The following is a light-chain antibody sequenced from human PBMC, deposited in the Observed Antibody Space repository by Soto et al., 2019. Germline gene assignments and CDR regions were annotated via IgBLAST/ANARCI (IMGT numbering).Light chain of an antibody. CDR1: QSLSVS. CDR3: QQRGKWPST. Sequence: EIVLTQSPGTLSLSPGDRATLSCRASQSLSVSYIAWYQQKPGQAPRLLIYDAYTRATGVGARFTGSGSATDFSLTITSLEPEDFAVYYCQQRGKWPSTFGPGTKVEMK. V-gene: IGKV3-11*01. J-gene: IGKJ2*02. CDR2: DAY.